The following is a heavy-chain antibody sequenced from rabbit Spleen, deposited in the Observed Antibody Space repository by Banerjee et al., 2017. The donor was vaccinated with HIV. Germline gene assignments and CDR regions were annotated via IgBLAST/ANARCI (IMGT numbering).Heavy chain of an antibody. D-gene: IGHD4-1*01. Sequence: QLLEESGGDLVKPGASLTLTCTASGFSFSSYYYMCWVRQAPGKGLEWIACIDSGSSGFTYFASWAKGRFTISKTSSTTVTLQMTSLTAADTATYFCARASDSSGWGHNLWGPGTLVTVS. J-gene: IGHJ4*01. V-gene: IGHV1S40*01. CDR3: ARASDSSGWGHNL. CDR2: IDSGSSGFT. CDR1: GFSFSSYYY.